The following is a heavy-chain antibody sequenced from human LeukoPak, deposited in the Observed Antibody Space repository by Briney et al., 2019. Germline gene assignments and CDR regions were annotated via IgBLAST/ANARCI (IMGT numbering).Heavy chain of an antibody. CDR1: VGSFSDHY. V-gene: IGHV4-34*01. D-gene: IGHD4-17*01. Sequence: SETLSLTWAVYVGSFSDHYWNWIRQPPGKGPEWIGEINHSGSTKYNPSLKSRVTISVDTSKNQFSLKVTSVTAADTAVYYCAREGSAGDSEPTGAFDIWGQGTMVTVPS. CDR3: AREGSAGDSEPTGAFDI. CDR2: INHSGST. J-gene: IGHJ3*02.